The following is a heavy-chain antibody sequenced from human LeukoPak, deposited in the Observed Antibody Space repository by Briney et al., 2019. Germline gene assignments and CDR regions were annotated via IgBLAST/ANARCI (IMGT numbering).Heavy chain of an antibody. D-gene: IGHD3-10*01. V-gene: IGHV4-34*01. Sequence: SETLSLTCAVYGGSFSGYYWSWIRQPPGKGLEWIGEINHSGSTNYNPSLKSRVTISVDTSKSQFSLKLSSVTAADTAVYYCARTGVLWFGESLWFDYWGQGTLVTVSS. J-gene: IGHJ4*02. CDR2: INHSGST. CDR1: GGSFSGYY. CDR3: ARTGVLWFGESLWFDY.